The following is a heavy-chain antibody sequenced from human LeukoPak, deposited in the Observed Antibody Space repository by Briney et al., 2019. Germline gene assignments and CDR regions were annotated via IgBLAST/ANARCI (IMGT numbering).Heavy chain of an antibody. D-gene: IGHD4-23*01. J-gene: IGHJ3*02. CDR2: ISGSGAGT. CDR3: ARVRGGNRGDAFDI. Sequence: EGSLRLSCAASAFTFSSYGMGWVRQAPGKGLDWVSSISGSGAGTYYADSVKGRFTISRDNSKNTLYVQMKGLGAEDTALYYCARVRGGNRGDAFDIWGQGTMVTVSS. CDR1: AFTFSSYG. V-gene: IGHV3-23*01.